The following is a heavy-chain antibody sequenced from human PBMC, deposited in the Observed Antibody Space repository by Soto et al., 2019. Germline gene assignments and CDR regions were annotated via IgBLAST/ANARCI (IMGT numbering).Heavy chain of an antibody. Sequence: QVQLVESGGGVVQPGRSLRLSCAASGFTFSSYGMHWVRQAPGKGLEWVAVISYDGSNKYYADSVKGRFTISRDNSKKTLYLQMNSLRAEDTAVYYCAKDRPYYYGSGSYYKSARYYYYGMDVWGQGTTVTVSS. CDR2: ISYDGSNK. CDR1: GFTFSSYG. V-gene: IGHV3-30*18. CDR3: AKDRPYYYGSGSYYKSARYYYYGMDV. D-gene: IGHD3-10*01. J-gene: IGHJ6*02.